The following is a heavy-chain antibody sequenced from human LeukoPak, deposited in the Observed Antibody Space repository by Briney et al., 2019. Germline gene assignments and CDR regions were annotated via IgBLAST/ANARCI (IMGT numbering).Heavy chain of an antibody. V-gene: IGHV4-39*01. Sequence: SETLSLTCIVSGASISTNTHYCGWVRQPPGKGLEWIASIHHTGTPYYNPSLKSRVTISVDTSKNQFSLQFSSVIAADTAVYYCMRHASGEPPRYWGQGTLVTVSP. CDR3: MRHASGEPPRY. CDR1: GASISTNTHY. J-gene: IGHJ4*02. D-gene: IGHD7-27*01. CDR2: IHHTGTP.